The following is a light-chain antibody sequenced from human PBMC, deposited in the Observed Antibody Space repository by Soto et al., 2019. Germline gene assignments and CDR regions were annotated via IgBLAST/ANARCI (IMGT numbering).Light chain of an antibody. V-gene: IGLV2-11*01. CDR2: DVS. CDR3: CSYAGSYTHYV. Sequence: LNHPRSVSGSPGQSVTISCTGTSGDVGGYNYVSWYQEHPGKAPKLMIYDVSKRPSGVPDRFSGSKSGNTASLTISGLQAEDEADYYCCSYAGSYTHYVFGTGTKVTVL. CDR1: SGDVGGYNY. J-gene: IGLJ1*01.